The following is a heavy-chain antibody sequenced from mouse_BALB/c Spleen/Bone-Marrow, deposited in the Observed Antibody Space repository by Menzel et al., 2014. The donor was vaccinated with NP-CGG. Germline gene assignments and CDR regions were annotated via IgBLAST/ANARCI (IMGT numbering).Heavy chain of an antibody. D-gene: IGHD2-4*01. CDR2: ISGGGSYT. J-gene: IGHJ3*01. CDR3: ARHAYYDQTEVSFVY. Sequence: EVMLVESGGGLVKSGGSLKLSCAASGFSFNSYGMSWVRQTPEKRLEWVATISGGGSYTFYPDSVKGRFTISRDNAKNTLNLQLSGLRSENSALYYCARHAYYDQTEVSFVYWGQGTLVTVSA. CDR1: GFSFNSYG. V-gene: IGHV5-9-2*01.